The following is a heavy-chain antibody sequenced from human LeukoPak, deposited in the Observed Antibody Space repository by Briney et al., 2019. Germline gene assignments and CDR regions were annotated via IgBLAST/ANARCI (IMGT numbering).Heavy chain of an antibody. J-gene: IGHJ4*02. CDR2: ICGSDSST. Sequence: GGSLRLSCAASGFTFSSFAMSWVRQAPGKGLEWVSAICGSDSSTYYADSVKGRFTISRDNSKNTLYLQMYSLRAEDTAVYYCARRFYSGSGSYYAFDYWGQGTLVTVSS. CDR1: GFTFSSFA. CDR3: ARRFYSGSGSYYAFDY. D-gene: IGHD3-10*01. V-gene: IGHV3-23*01.